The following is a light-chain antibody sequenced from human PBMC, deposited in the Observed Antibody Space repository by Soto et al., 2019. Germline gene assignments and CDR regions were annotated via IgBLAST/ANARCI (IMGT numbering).Light chain of an antibody. CDR1: QSISNY. J-gene: IGKJ1*01. V-gene: IGKV1-39*01. CDR3: QQSYNAPET. Sequence: DIQMTQSPSSLSASVGDRVTITCRASQSISNYLNWYQQKPGKAPKLLIFAASSLQSGVPSRISGSGSGTDFTRTISSLQPEDFETYYCQQSYNAPETFGQGTKVEIK. CDR2: AAS.